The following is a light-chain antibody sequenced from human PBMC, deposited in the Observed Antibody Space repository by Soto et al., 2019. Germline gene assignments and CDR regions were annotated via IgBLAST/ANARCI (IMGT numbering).Light chain of an antibody. CDR2: DVS. CDR3: SSYTNSGTHVV. Sequence: QSALTQPASVSGSPGQSITISCTGTNSDVGAYNYVSWYQHHPGKAPKLMIYDVSHRPSRISDRFSGSKSGNTASLTISGLQAEDEADYYCSSYTNSGTHVVFGGGTQLTVL. J-gene: IGLJ2*01. CDR1: NSDVGAYNY. V-gene: IGLV2-14*03.